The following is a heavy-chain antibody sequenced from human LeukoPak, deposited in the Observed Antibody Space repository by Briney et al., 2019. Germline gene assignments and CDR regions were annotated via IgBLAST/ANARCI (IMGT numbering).Heavy chain of an antibody. CDR1: GFTFSSYE. Sequence: GGSLRLSCATSGFTFSSYEMNWVRQAPGKGLEWVSYISSSGSTIYYADSVKGRFTISRDNAKNSLYLQMNSLRAGDTAVYYCARQSGYSYGFDYWGQGTLVTVSS. D-gene: IGHD5-18*01. CDR2: ISSSGSTI. V-gene: IGHV3-48*03. CDR3: ARQSGYSYGFDY. J-gene: IGHJ4*02.